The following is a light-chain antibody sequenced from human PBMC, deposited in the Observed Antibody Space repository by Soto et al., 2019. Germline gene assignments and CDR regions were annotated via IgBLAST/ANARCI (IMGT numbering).Light chain of an antibody. V-gene: IGLV2-23*01. CDR2: EGS. J-gene: IGLJ1*01. CDR1: SSDVWSYNL. CDR3: FSYAGTSTYI. Sequence: QSVLTQPASVSGSPGQSITISCAGTSSDVWSYNLVSWYQNHPGKAPKLMIYEGSKRPSGVSNRFSGSKSGNTTSLTISGLQAADEADYLCFSYAGTSTYIFGTGPNVTVL.